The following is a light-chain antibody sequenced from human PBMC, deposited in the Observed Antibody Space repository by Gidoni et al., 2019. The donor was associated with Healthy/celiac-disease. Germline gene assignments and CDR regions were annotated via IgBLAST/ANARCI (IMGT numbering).Light chain of an antibody. CDR3: QSYDSSLSVV. J-gene: IGLJ2*01. Sequence: QSVLTQPPSLSRAPGQRVTISCTGSSSNIGAGYAVHWYQQLPGTAPKLLIYGNSNRPSGVPDRFSGSKSGTSASLAITGLQAEDEADYYCQSYDSSLSVVFGGGTKLTVL. CDR1: SSNIGAGYA. V-gene: IGLV1-40*01. CDR2: GNS.